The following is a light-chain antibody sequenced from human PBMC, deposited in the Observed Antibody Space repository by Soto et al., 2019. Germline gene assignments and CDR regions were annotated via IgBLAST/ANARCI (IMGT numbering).Light chain of an antibody. CDR3: QQLFDSPIT. V-gene: IGKV1-9*01. Sequence: DIQMTQSPSTLSGSVGDRVTISCRASQSIGRNLNWYQQKPGKAPTLLIYAASTLESGVPSRFSATVSGTEFSLTITSLQPEDFATYYCQQLFDSPITFGQGTRLEI. CDR1: QSIGRN. J-gene: IGKJ5*01. CDR2: AAS.